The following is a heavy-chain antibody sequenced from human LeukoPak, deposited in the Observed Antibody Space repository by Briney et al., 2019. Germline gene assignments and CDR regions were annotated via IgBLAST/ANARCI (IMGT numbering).Heavy chain of an antibody. V-gene: IGHV4-31*03. CDR2: IYYTGST. CDR1: GGSMSSGGYF. CDR3: ARGIVSAGVDY. Sequence: PSETLSLTCTVSGGSMSSGGYFWSWIRQHSGKGLEWIGYIYYTGSTYYNPSLKSRVTISIDTSKNQFSLKLSSVTAADTAVYYCARGIVSAGVDYWGQGTLVTVSS. J-gene: IGHJ4*02. D-gene: IGHD6-13*01.